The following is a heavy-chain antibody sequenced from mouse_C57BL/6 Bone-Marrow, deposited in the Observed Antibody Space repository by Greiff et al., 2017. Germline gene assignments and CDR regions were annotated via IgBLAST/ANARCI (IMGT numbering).Heavy chain of an antibody. CDR1: GYTFTTYP. Sequence: LVESGAELVKPGASVKMSCKASGYTFTTYPIEWMKQNPGKSLEWIGNFYPTNDDTKYNEKFKGKATFTVEKSSITVYLELSRLTSDDSAVYYCARSSWYFDYWGQGTTLTVSS. J-gene: IGHJ2*01. CDR3: ARSSWYFDY. V-gene: IGHV1-47*01. CDR2: FYPTNDDT. D-gene: IGHD1-1*01.